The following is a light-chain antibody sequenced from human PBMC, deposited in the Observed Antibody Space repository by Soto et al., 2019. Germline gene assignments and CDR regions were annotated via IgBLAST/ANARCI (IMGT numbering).Light chain of an antibody. CDR1: QSVGSIY. CDR3: QQYGSSRWT. CDR2: GAS. Sequence: EIVLTQSPGPLSLSPGERATLSCRARQSVGSIYLAWYQQKPGQAPRLLIYGASSRGTGIPDRFSGSGYGTDFTLTISRLEPEDFAVYYCQQYGSSRWTFGQGTKVEL. J-gene: IGKJ1*01. V-gene: IGKV3-20*01.